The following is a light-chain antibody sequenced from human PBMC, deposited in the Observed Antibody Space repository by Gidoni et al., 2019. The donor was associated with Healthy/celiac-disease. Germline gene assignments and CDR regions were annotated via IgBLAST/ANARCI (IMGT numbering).Light chain of an antibody. CDR3: SSYTSSSTWV. J-gene: IGLJ3*02. Sequence: QSALTQPASVSGSPGHSLTISCTGTSSDVGGYNYVSWYQQHPGKAPKLMIYEVSNRPSGVSNRFSGSKSGNTASLTISGLQAEDEADYYCSSYTSSSTWVFGGGTKLTVL. CDR2: EVS. V-gene: IGLV2-14*01. CDR1: SSDVGGYNY.